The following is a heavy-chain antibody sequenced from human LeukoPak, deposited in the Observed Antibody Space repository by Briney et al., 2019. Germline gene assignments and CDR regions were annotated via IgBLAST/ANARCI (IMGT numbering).Heavy chain of an antibody. CDR2: IIPIFGTA. V-gene: IGHV1-69*13. Sequence: ASVKVSCKASGDTFSSYAISWVRQAPGQGLEWMGGIIPIFGTANYAQKFQGRVTITADESTSTAYMELSSLRSEDTAVYYCARGTMVRGVLKGPLDYWGQGTLVTVSS. CDR3: ARGTMVRGVLKGPLDY. D-gene: IGHD3-10*01. CDR1: GDTFSSYA. J-gene: IGHJ4*02.